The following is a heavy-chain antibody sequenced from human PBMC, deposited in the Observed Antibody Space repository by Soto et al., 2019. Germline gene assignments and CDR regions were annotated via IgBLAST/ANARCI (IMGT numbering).Heavy chain of an antibody. D-gene: IGHD3-9*01. Sequence: SETLSLTCAVYGGSFSGYYWSWIRQPPGKGLEWIGEINHSGSTNYNPSLKSRVTISVDTSKNQFSLKLSSVTAADTAVYYCARVPPPTSYDILTGYSPENWFDPWGQGTLVT. CDR2: INHSGST. CDR1: GGSFSGYY. J-gene: IGHJ5*02. CDR3: ARVPPPTSYDILTGYSPENWFDP. V-gene: IGHV4-34*01.